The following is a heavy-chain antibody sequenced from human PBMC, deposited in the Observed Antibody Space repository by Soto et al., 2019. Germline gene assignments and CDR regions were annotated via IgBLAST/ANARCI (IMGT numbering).Heavy chain of an antibody. V-gene: IGHV4-34*01. CDR3: PRGSPVCSGGSCAPIYYYYRAV. J-gene: IGHJ6*03. CDR2: INHSGST. Sequence: SETLSLTCAVYGGSFSGYYWGWIRQPPGKGVEWVGEINHSGSTKYNPSLQRRVTISGDTSQKQFSLKPSSVTAADTAVYYSPRGSPVCSGGSCAPIYYYYRAVWGKGTTVTVSS. D-gene: IGHD2-15*01. CDR1: GGSFSGYY.